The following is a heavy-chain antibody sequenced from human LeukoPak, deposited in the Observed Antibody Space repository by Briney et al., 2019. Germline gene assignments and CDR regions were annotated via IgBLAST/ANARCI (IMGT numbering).Heavy chain of an antibody. Sequence: PSETLSLTCTVSGGSISDNYWSWIRQPPGKGLEWIGYAYYSGHTNYNSSLKRRVTMLLDTSKSQFSLRLSSVTAADTAVSFCARPPFATPFDYWGPGTLVTVSS. CDR1: GGSISDNY. CDR3: ARPPFATPFDY. CDR2: AYYSGHT. J-gene: IGHJ4*01. D-gene: IGHD1-26*01. V-gene: IGHV4-59*08.